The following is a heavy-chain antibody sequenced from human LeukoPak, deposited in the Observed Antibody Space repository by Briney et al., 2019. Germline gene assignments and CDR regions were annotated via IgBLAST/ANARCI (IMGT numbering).Heavy chain of an antibody. D-gene: IGHD6-13*01. CDR3: ALDSSGWSDDSFDI. CDR1: GASISFYY. Sequence: SETLSLTCTVSGASISFYYWSWIRQPPGKGLEWIGYIYYSGSSKYNPSLKSRVTMSIDTSKNQFSLNLKSVTAADTAVYYCALDSSGWSDDSFDIWGHGTMVTVSS. CDR2: IYYSGSS. J-gene: IGHJ3*02. V-gene: IGHV4-59*01.